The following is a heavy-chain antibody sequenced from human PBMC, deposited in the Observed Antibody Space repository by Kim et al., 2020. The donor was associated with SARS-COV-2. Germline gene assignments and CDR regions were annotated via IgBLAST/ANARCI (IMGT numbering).Heavy chain of an antibody. J-gene: IGHJ4*02. V-gene: IGHV4-39*01. Sequence: SETLSLTCTVSGGSISSSSYYWGWIRQPPGKGLEWIGSIYYSGSTYYNPYLKSRVTISVDTSKNQFSLKLSSVTAADTAVYYCARHLRRYILTGYFDYWGQGTLVTVSS. CDR3: ARHLRRYILTGYFDY. CDR2: IYYSGST. D-gene: IGHD3-9*01. CDR1: GGSISSSSYY.